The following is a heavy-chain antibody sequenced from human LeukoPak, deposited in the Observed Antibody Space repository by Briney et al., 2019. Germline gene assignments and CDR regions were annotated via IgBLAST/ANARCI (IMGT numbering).Heavy chain of an antibody. Sequence: GGSLRLSCAASGFTVSSNYMSWVRQAPGKGLEWVSAIYSGGSTYYADSIKGQFTISRDSSKTTLYIQMNSRRAEDTAVYYCARGFWSRYYYNWFEPLGQRTLVTVSS. J-gene: IGHJ5*01. V-gene: IGHV3-66*02. D-gene: IGHD3-3*01. CDR1: GFTVSSNY. CDR3: ARGFWSRYYYNWFEP. CDR2: IYSGGST.